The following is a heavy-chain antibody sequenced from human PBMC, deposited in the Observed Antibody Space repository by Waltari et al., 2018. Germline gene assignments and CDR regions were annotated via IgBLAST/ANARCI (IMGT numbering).Heavy chain of an antibody. Sequence: QLQLQESGPRLVRPSETLSLTCTVSGGSIGSTTYYWAWIRQTPGKGLEWIVYIHYSGNTYYNPSLRSRVTISVDTSKNQFSLNLRSVTAADTAVYYCARRVVTTGGVDYWGQGTLVTVSS. CDR3: ARRVVTTGGVDY. V-gene: IGHV4-39*07. D-gene: IGHD2-21*02. CDR2: IHYSGNT. CDR1: GGSIGSTTYY. J-gene: IGHJ4*02.